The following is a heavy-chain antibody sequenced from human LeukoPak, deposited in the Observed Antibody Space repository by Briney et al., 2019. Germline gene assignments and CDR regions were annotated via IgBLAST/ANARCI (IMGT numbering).Heavy chain of an antibody. Sequence: ASVKVSCKASGYTLTDYYMHWVRQAPGQGLELMGRINPNSGGTNYAQKFQGRVTMTRDTSISTVYMELSRLRSDDTAVYYCARVGYYESSGYYEYWGQGTLVTVSS. CDR3: ARVGYYESSGYYEY. J-gene: IGHJ4*02. CDR2: INPNSGGT. V-gene: IGHV1-2*06. CDR1: GYTLTDYY. D-gene: IGHD3-22*01.